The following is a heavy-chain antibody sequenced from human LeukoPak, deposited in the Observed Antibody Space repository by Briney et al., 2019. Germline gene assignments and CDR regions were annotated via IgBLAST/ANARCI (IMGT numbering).Heavy chain of an antibody. CDR2: ISSSSSTI. D-gene: IGHD4-17*01. V-gene: IGHV3-48*01. CDR1: GFTFSSYS. CDR3: ARRGDYAGGLGYYGMDV. J-gene: IGHJ6*02. Sequence: GGSLRLSCAASGFTFSSYSMSWVRQAPGKGLEWVSYISSSSSTIYYADSVKGRFTISRDNTKNSLYLQMNSLRAEDTAVYYCARRGDYAGGLGYYGMDVWGQGTTVTVSS.